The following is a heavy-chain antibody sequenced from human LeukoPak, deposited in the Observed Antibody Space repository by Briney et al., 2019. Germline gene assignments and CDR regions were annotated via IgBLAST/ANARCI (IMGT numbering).Heavy chain of an antibody. V-gene: IGHV4-59*01. J-gene: IGHJ4*02. CDR1: GGSISSYY. CDR3: ARVWISIGEAPVHYFDY. Sequence: PSETLSLTCTVSGGSISSYYWSWIRQPPGKGLEWIGYIYYSGSTNYNPSLKSRVTISVDTSKNQFSLKLSSVTAADTAVYYCARVWISIGEAPVHYFDYWGQGTLVTVSS. CDR2: IYYSGST. D-gene: IGHD3-22*01.